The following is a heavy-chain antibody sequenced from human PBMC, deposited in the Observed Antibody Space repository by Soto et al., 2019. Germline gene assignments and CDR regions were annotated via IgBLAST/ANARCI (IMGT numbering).Heavy chain of an antibody. CDR3: VKDMTMVRGVLAYFFDY. D-gene: IGHD3-10*01. Sequence: PGGSLRLSCAGSGFNFNNYAMSWVRQAPGKGLEWVSTISSRGDVTYYADAVKGRFTISRDNSKNTLSLQMNSLRAEDAALYYCVKDMTMVRGVLAYFFDYWGQGTLVTVSS. J-gene: IGHJ4*02. V-gene: IGHV3-23*01. CDR2: ISSRGDVT. CDR1: GFNFNNYA.